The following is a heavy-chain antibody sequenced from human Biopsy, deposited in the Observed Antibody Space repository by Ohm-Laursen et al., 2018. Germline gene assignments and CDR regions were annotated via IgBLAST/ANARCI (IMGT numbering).Heavy chain of an antibody. Sequence: GTLSLTCIVSGGSISGSSWSWIRQAPGRGLEWVGYISYSGSTSNNPSLKSRITMSVATSDNQFSLKLSSLTAADTAVYFCARDAYGDYDTYY. CDR1: GGSISGSS. D-gene: IGHD4-17*01. CDR3: ARDAYGDYDTYY. J-gene: IGHJ6*03. CDR2: ISYSGST. V-gene: IGHV4-59*12.